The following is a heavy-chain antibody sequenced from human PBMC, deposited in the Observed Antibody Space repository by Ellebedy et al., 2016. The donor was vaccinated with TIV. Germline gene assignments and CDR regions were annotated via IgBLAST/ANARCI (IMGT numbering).Heavy chain of an antibody. CDR2: IYQDGSDQ. CDR1: GFSFRSYW. CDR3: ARRGSYGDYAVQVNSWFDP. Sequence: GESLKISCIASGFSFRSYWMSWVRQAPGKGLEWVANIYQDGSDQYYADSVKGRFTISRDNANNSLFLQMNSLRAEDTAVYYCARRGSYGDYAVQVNSWFDPWGRGTLVTVSS. J-gene: IGHJ5*02. D-gene: IGHD4-17*01. V-gene: IGHV3-7*01.